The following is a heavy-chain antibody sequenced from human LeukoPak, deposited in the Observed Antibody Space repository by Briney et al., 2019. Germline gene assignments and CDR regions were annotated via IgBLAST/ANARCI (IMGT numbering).Heavy chain of an antibody. V-gene: IGHV3-7*03. D-gene: IGHD3-9*01. Sequence: GGSLRLSCAASGFTFSSYWMSWVRQAPGKGLEWVANIKQDGSEEYYVDSVKGRFTISRDNAKNSLYLQMNSLRAEDTAVYYCARGSDILTGTAPFDYWGQGTLVTVSS. CDR3: ARGSDILTGTAPFDY. J-gene: IGHJ4*02. CDR1: GFTFSSYW. CDR2: IKQDGSEE.